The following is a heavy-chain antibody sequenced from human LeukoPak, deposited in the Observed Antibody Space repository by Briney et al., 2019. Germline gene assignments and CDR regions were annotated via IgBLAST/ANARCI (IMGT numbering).Heavy chain of an antibody. CDR1: EYTFTGYY. D-gene: IGHD2-2*01. J-gene: IGHJ4*02. CDR2: INPNSGGT. V-gene: IGHV1-2*02. CDR3: ARESGPAAIDY. Sequence: ASVKVSCKASEYTFTGYYMHWVRQAPGQGLEWMGWINPNSGGTNYAQKFRGRVTMTRDTSISTAYMELSRLRSDDTAVYYCARESGPAAIDYWGQGTLVTVSS.